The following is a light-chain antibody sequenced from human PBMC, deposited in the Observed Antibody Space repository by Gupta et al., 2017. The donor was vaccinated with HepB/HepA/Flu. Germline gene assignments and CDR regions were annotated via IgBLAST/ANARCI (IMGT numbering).Light chain of an antibody. Sequence: SVLPQPPSVSGAPGPRVTISCPGSSPNIGAGYDVHWYQQLPGTAPKLLISASRKRPSGVPDRFSGSKSGTSASLAITDLQAEDEAHCYCQSYDRGLSAVLFGGGTKLTVL. CDR1: SPNIGAGYD. CDR2: ASR. V-gene: IGLV1-40*01. J-gene: IGLJ2*01. CDR3: QSYDRGLSAVL.